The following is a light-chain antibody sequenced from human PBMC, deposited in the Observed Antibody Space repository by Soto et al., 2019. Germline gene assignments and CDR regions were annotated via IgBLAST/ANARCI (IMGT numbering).Light chain of an antibody. J-gene: IGKJ1*01. V-gene: IGKV3-15*01. CDR3: QQYSKWPWT. CDR2: DAS. CDR1: QSVSTN. Sequence: EIVMTQSPATLSMSPGERATLSCRASQSVSTNLAWHQQKPGQAPRLLIFDASARATGIPDRFSGSGSGTQFTLTISRLQSEDVAVYYCQQYSKWPWTFGQGTKVEI.